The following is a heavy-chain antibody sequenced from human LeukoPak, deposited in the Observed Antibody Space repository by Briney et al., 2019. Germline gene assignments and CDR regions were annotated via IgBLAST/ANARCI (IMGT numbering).Heavy chain of an antibody. CDR3: ARCDGGGSCRFDF. Sequence: GGSLRLSCAASGFTVSSSYMTWVRQAPGKGLEWVSVIYSGGSTYYADSVKGRFTISRDNAENSLFLQMNSLRDEDTAMYYCARCDGGGSCRFDFWGQGGLVTVSS. CDR1: GFTVSSSY. CDR2: IYSGGST. V-gene: IGHV3-53*01. D-gene: IGHD2-15*01. J-gene: IGHJ4*02.